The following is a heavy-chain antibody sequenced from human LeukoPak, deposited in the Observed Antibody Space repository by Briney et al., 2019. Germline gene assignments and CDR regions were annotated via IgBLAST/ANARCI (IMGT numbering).Heavy chain of an antibody. V-gene: IGHV3-21*01. J-gene: IGHJ4*02. CDR3: ARSLYSSSWYYFDY. CDR2: ISSSSSYI. Sequence: PGGSLRLSCAASGFTFSSYSMNWVRQAPGKGLEWVSSISSSSSYIYYADSAKGRFTISRDNAKNSLYLQMNSLRAEDTAVYYCARSLYSSSWYYFDYWGQGTLVTVSS. D-gene: IGHD6-13*01. CDR1: GFTFSSYS.